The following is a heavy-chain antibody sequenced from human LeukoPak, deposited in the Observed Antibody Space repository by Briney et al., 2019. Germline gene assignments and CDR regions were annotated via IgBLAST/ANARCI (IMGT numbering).Heavy chain of an antibody. CDR1: GGSISSYY. CDR3: ARAPGNDYYPYYYMDV. Sequence: TASETLSLTCTVSGGSISSYYWSWIRQPPGKGLEWIGYIYYSGSTNYNPALKSRVTISVDTSKNQFSLKVNPVTAADTAVYYCARAPGNDYYPYYYMDVWGKGTTVTVSS. J-gene: IGHJ6*03. V-gene: IGHV4-59*01. D-gene: IGHD4/OR15-4a*01. CDR2: IYYSGST.